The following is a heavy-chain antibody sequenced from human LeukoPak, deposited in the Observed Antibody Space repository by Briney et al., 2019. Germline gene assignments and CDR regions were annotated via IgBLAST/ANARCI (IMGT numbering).Heavy chain of an antibody. V-gene: IGHV3-30-3*01. CDR3: ARDIGQLAPIDAFDI. J-gene: IGHJ3*02. CDR1: GFTFSSYA. CDR2: ISYDGSNK. D-gene: IGHD6-6*01. Sequence: GGSLRLSCAASGFTFSSYAMHWVRQAPGKGLEWVAVISYDGSNKYYADSVKGRFTISRDNSKNTLYLQMNSLRAEDTAVYYCARDIGQLAPIDAFDIWGQGTMVTVSS.